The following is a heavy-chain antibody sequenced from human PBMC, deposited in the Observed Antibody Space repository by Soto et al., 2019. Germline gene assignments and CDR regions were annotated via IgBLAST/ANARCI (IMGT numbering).Heavy chain of an antibody. CDR2: ISSSSGTI. CDR1: GFTFSDDY. Sequence: VGSLRLSCAASGFTFSDDYMTWIRQAPGSGLEWVSYISSSSGTISYANSVKGRFTISRDNAQNSLYLQMTSLRAEDTAVYYCARGTYRSKTDFDYWGQGTLVTVSS. J-gene: IGHJ4*02. V-gene: IGHV3-11*01. CDR3: ARGTYRSKTDFDY. D-gene: IGHD6-13*01.